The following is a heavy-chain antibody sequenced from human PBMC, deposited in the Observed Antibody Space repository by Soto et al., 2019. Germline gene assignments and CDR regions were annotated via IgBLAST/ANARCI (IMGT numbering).Heavy chain of an antibody. J-gene: IGHJ4*02. CDR2: ISYDGSNK. Sequence: PVGSLRLSCAASGFTFSSYGMHWVRQAPGKGLEWVAVISYDGSNKYYADSVKGRFTISRDNSKNTLYLQMNSLRAEDTAVYYCAKEVVPEGYYFDYWGQGTLVTVSS. CDR1: GFTFSSYG. CDR3: AKEVVPEGYYFDY. D-gene: IGHD2-21*01. V-gene: IGHV3-30*18.